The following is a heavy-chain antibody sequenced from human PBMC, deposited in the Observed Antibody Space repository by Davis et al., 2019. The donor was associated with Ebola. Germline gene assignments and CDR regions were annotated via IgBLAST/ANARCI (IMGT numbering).Heavy chain of an antibody. CDR3: AKVGGYGDYVGRYYYGMDV. D-gene: IGHD4-17*01. CDR1: GTTFSTYW. Sequence: HTGGSLRPSCAASGTTFSTYWMHWVRQAPGKGLVWVSRINSDGSSTSYADSVKGRFTISRDNAKNSLYLQMNSLRAEDTALYYCAKVGGYGDYVGRYYYGMDVWGQGTTVTVSS. CDR2: INSDGSST. J-gene: IGHJ6*02. V-gene: IGHV3-74*01.